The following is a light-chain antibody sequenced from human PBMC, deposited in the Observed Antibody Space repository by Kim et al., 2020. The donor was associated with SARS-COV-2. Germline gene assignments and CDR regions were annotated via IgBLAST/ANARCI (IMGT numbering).Light chain of an antibody. Sequence: LGQTVRSKCQRCSLRKSYASWYQQKPGQAPILVMSDENNRPSGIPDRFSGSSSGSTASLTITGAQAEDEADYYCCSRDSSAKEYVFGTGTKVTVL. J-gene: IGLJ1*01. CDR2: DEN. V-gene: IGLV3-19*01. CDR1: SLRKSY. CDR3: CSRDSSAKEYV.